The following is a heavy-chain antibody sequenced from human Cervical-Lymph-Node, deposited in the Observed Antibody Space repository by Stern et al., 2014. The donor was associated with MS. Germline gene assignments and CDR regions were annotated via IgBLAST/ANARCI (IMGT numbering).Heavy chain of an antibody. Sequence: QVQLXXXGAGLLKPSETLSLTCAVYGGSFSGYYWSWIRQPPGKGLEWIGEINHSGXXNYNPSLKSRVTISVDTSKNXFXXXLSSVTAADTAVYYCARHSPWLVXXXFDYWGQGTLVTVSX. CDR3: ARHSPWLVXXXFDY. CDR1: GGSFSGYY. V-gene: IGHV4-34*01. D-gene: IGHD6-19*01. CDR2: INHSGXX. J-gene: IGHJ4*02.